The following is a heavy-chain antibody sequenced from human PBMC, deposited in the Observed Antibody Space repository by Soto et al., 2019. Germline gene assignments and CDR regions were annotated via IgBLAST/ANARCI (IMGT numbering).Heavy chain of an antibody. Sequence: QVQLVQSGAEVKKPGSSVKVSCKASGVTFSSYAISWVRQAPGQGLEWMGGIIPIFCTANYAQKFQGRVTITADESTSTAYMELSRLRAEDTAVYYCASWGGMATTDESDYWGQGTLVTVSS. CDR1: GVTFSSYA. D-gene: IGHD5-12*01. J-gene: IGHJ4*02. CDR3: ASWGGMATTDESDY. V-gene: IGHV1-69*01. CDR2: IIPIFCTA.